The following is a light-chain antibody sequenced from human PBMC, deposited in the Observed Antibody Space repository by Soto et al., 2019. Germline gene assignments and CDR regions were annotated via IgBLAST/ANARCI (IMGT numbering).Light chain of an antibody. CDR2: GAS. CDR3: QKYNKDSPAT. J-gene: IGKJ1*01. CDR1: QDISHF. V-gene: IGKV1-27*01. Sequence: DIQLTQSPSSLSASVGDRVTFTCQASQDISHFLAWYQQRPGEVPRLLIYGASTLQSGVPSRFSGSGFGTDFTLTITTLQPEDVATYYCQKYNKDSPATFGPGTKVEIK.